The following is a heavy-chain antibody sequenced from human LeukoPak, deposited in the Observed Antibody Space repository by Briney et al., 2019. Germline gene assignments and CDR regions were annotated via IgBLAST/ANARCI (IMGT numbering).Heavy chain of an antibody. CDR2: ISSSSSYI. D-gene: IGHD3-22*01. CDR3: ARDFSDSSGYYYFSLDY. Sequence: GSLRLFCAASGFTFSSYSMNWVRQAPGKGLEWVSSISSSSSYIYYADSVKGRFTISRDNAKNSLYLQMNSLRAEDTAVYYCARDFSDSSGYYYFSLDYWGQGTLVTVSS. J-gene: IGHJ4*02. V-gene: IGHV3-21*01. CDR1: GFTFSSYS.